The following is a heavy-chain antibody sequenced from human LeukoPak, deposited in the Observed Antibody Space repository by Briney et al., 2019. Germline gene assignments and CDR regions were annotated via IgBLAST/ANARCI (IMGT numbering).Heavy chain of an antibody. Sequence: GGSLRLSCAASGFTVSSKYMSWVRQAPGKGLEWVANIKQDGSEKYYVDSVKGRFTISRDNAKNSLYLQMNSLRAEDTAVYYCARTSGWANFDYWGQGTLVTVSS. V-gene: IGHV3-7*01. J-gene: IGHJ4*02. CDR1: GFTVSSKY. CDR2: IKQDGSEK. CDR3: ARTSGWANFDY. D-gene: IGHD6-19*01.